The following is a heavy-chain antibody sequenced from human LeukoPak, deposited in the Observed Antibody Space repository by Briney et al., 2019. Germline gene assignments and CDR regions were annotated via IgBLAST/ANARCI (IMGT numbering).Heavy chain of an antibody. V-gene: IGHV4-59*01. CDR3: ARVRSVAGLHYYGMDV. D-gene: IGHD6-19*01. J-gene: IGHJ6*02. Sequence: SETLSLTCTVSGGSISSDYWGWIRQPPGKGLEWLGYIYHSGSTNYNPSLTSRVTISLDTSKNQFSLKLTSVTAADTAVYYCARVRSVAGLHYYGMDVWGQGTTVTVSS. CDR1: GGSISSDY. CDR2: IYHSGST.